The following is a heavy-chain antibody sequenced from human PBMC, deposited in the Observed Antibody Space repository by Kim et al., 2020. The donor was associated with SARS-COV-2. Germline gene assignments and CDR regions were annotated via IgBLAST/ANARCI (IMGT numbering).Heavy chain of an antibody. J-gene: IGHJ6*02. Sequence: DAVKGRFTLSRDNARNSLFLQMDSLRPEDTALYYCAKDPHNHYCDMDVWGQGTAVTVSS. V-gene: IGHV3-9*01. D-gene: IGHD1-1*01. CDR3: AKDPHNHYCDMDV.